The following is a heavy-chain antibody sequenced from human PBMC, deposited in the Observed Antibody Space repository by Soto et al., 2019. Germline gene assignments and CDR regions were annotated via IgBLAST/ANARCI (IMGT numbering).Heavy chain of an antibody. J-gene: IGHJ4*02. CDR3: ARDCSSPSCYVGRGYYFDY. Sequence: GSPTPFSAPSAFSSSPYYMSRLRPAPAKGVEWVSYISSSGSTIYYADSVKGRFTISSDNAQNSLYLQMNSLRAENTAVYYSARDCSSPSCYVGRGYYFDYWRQGTLVTVS. CDR2: ISSSGSTI. V-gene: IGHV3-11*01. D-gene: IGHD2-2*01. CDR1: AFSSSPYY.